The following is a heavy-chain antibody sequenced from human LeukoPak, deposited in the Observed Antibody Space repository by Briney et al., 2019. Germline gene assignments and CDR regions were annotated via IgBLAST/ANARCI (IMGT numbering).Heavy chain of an antibody. CDR2: INHGGST. V-gene: IGHV4-34*01. Sequence: PSEPLSLTCAVYGGSFSGYYWGWIRQPPGKGLEWIGEINHGGSTNYNPSLKRRVTLSVDTSKNQFSLKLSSVTAADTAVYYCARHLRAGSGSTHYYYYYMDVWGKGTTVTISS. CDR1: GGSFSGYY. J-gene: IGHJ6*03. CDR3: ARHLRAGSGSTHYYYYYMDV. D-gene: IGHD3-10*01.